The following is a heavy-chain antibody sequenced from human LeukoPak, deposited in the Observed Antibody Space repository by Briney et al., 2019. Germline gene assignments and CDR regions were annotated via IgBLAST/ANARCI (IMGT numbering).Heavy chain of an antibody. D-gene: IGHD3-22*01. CDR1: GGSISSSSYY. CDR3: ARSLPVHYYDSSGYHI. Sequence: SETLSLTCTVSGGSISSSSYYWRWIRQPPGKGLEWIGYIYYSGSTNYNPSLKSRVTISVDTSKNQFSLKLSSVTAADTAVYYCARSLPVHYYDSSGYHIWGQGTMVTVSS. CDR2: IYYSGST. J-gene: IGHJ3*02. V-gene: IGHV4-61*01.